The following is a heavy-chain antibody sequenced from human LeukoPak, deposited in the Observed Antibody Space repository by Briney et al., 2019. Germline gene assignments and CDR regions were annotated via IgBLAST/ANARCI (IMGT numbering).Heavy chain of an antibody. CDR3: ARDGNVDTAMVEYYYGMDV. CDR1: GFTFSSYG. V-gene: IGHV3-33*01. Sequence: GGSLRLSCAASGFTFSSYGMHWVRQAPGKGLEWVAVIWYDGSNKYYADSVKGRFTISRDNSKNTLYLQMSSLRAEDTAVYYCARDGNVDTAMVEYYYGMDVWGQGTTVTVSS. J-gene: IGHJ6*02. CDR2: IWYDGSNK. D-gene: IGHD5-18*01.